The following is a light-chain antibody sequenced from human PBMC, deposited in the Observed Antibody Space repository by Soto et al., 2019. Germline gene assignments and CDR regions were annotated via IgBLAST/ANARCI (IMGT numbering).Light chain of an antibody. V-gene: IGKV1-5*01. CDR3: QQYHTYSYT. J-gene: IGKJ2*01. Sequence: DIQMTQSPSTVSASVGDRVTITCRASQSLSGWLAWYQQKPGKAPKLLISDASDLESGVPSRFSGSGSGTEFTLTISSLQPDDFATYYCQQYHTYSYTFGQGTKREIK. CDR1: QSLSGW. CDR2: DAS.